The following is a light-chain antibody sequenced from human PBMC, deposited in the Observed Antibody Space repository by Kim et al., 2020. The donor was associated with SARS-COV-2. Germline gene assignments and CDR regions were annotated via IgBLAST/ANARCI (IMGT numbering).Light chain of an antibody. CDR1: SSNIGAGYD. J-gene: IGLJ3*02. V-gene: IGLV1-40*01. CDR2: GNN. Sequence: GQRVTISCTGSSSNIGAGYDVHWYQQLPGTAPKLLIYGNNNRPSGVPDRFSGSKSGTSASLAITGLQAEDEADYYCQSYDSSLSEVFGGGTKLTVL. CDR3: QSYDSSLSEV.